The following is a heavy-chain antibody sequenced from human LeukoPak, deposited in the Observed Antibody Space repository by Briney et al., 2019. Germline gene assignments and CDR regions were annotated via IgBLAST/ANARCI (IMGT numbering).Heavy chain of an antibody. V-gene: IGHV4-30-4*01. Sequence: PSQTLSLTCTVSGGSISSGDYYWSWIRQPPGKGLEWIGYIYYSGSTYYNPSLKSRVTISVDTSKNQFSLKLSSVTAADTAVYYCARGRRFNIVVVPAAMFFNWGQGTLVTVSS. J-gene: IGHJ4*02. CDR2: IYYSGST. CDR1: GGSISSGDYY. CDR3: ARGRRFNIVVVPAAMFFN. D-gene: IGHD2-2*01.